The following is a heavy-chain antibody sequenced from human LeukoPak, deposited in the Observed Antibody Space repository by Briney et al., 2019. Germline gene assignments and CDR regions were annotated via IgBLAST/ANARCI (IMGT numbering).Heavy chain of an antibody. CDR1: GFTFSSYS. V-gene: IGHV3-21*01. CDR2: ISSSSSYI. J-gene: IGHJ4*02. D-gene: IGHD1-1*01. Sequence: GGSLRLSCAASGFTFSSYSMNWVRQAPGKGLEWVSSISSSSSYIYYADSVKGRLTISRDNAKNSLYLQMNSLRAEDTAVYYCAREGGNWNGYDYWGQGTLVTVSS. CDR3: AREGGNWNGYDY.